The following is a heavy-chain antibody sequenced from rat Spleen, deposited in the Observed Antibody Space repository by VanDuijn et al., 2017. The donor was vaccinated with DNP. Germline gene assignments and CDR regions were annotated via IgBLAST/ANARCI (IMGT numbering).Heavy chain of an antibody. Sequence: EVQLVESGGGLVQPGRSLKLSCAASGFTFSYYDMAWVRQAPTKGLEWVATITYDGSKTYYRDSVKGRFTISRDNAKSTLYLQMDSLRSEDTATYYCARHRGDAWGQGTSVTVSS. CDR3: ARHRGDA. V-gene: IGHV5-7*01. CDR2: ITYDGSKT. J-gene: IGHJ4*01. CDR1: GFTFSYYD.